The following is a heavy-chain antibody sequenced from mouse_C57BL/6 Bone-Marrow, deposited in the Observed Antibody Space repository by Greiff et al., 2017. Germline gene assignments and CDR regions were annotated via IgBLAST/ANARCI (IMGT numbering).Heavy chain of an antibody. V-gene: IGHV2-5*01. Sequence: VKVEESGPGLVQPSQSLSITCTVSGFSLTSYGVHWVRQSPGKGLEWLGVIWRGGSTDYNAAFMSRLSITKDNSKSQVFFKMNSLQADDTAIYYCAKFYYDYLYAKDYWGQGTSVTVSS. CDR1: GFSLTSYG. CDR2: IWRGGST. CDR3: AKFYYDYLYAKDY. J-gene: IGHJ4*01. D-gene: IGHD2-4*01.